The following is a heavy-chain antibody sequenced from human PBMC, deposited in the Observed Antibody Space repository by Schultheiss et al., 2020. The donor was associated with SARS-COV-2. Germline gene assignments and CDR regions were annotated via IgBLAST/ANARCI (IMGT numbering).Heavy chain of an antibody. V-gene: IGHV1-18*01. Sequence: ASVKVSCKASGYTFTSYGISWVRQAPGQGLEWMGWISAYNGNTNYAQKLQGRVTMTTDTSTSTAYMELRSLRSDDTAVYYCARGVYYDSSEGWFDPWGQGTLVTVSS. D-gene: IGHD3-22*01. CDR1: GYTFTSYG. CDR2: ISAYNGNT. J-gene: IGHJ5*02. CDR3: ARGVYYDSSEGWFDP.